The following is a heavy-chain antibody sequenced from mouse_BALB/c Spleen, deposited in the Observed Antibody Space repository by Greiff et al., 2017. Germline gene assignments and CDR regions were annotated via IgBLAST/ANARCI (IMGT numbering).Heavy chain of an antibody. CDR1: GFTFSDYY. CDR3: ARGDAFAY. J-gene: IGHJ3*01. V-gene: IGHV5-4*02. D-gene: IGHD3-3*01. CDR2: ISDGGSYT. Sequence: EVHLVESGGGLVKPGGSLKLSCAASGFTFSDYYMYWVRQTPEKRLEWVATISDGGSYTYYPDSVKGRFTISRDNAKNNLYLQMSSLKSEDTAMYYCARGDAFAYWGQGTLVTVSA.